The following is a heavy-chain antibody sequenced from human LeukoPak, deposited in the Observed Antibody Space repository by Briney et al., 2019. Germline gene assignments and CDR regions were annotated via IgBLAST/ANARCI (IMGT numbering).Heavy chain of an antibody. V-gene: IGHV3-23*01. CDR3: AKGPTVTLSFDY. CDR1: GFTLSSYW. J-gene: IGHJ4*02. Sequence: GGSLRLSCAASGFTLSSYWMSWVRQAPGKGLEWVSAISGSGDSTYYADSVKSRFTISRDNSKNRLYLQMNSLRAEDTAVYYCAKGPTVTLSFDYWGQGTLVTVSS. CDR2: ISGSGDST. D-gene: IGHD4-17*01.